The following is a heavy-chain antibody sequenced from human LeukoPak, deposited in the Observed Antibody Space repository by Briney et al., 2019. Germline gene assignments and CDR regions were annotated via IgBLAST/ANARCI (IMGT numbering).Heavy chain of an antibody. CDR1: GYTFTSYY. J-gene: IGHJ4*02. CDR3: ARDETPDTAMVYYFDY. CDR2: INPSGGST. Sequence: ASVKVSCKASGYTFTSYYMHWVRQAPGQGLEWMGIINPSGGSTSYAQKFQGRVTMTRDTSTSTVYMELSSLRSEDTAVYYCARDETPDTAMVYYFDYWGQGTLATVSS. D-gene: IGHD5-18*01. V-gene: IGHV1-46*01.